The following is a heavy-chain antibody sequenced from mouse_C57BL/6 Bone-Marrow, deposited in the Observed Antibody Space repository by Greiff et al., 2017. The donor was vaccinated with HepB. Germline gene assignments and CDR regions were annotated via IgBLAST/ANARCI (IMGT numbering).Heavy chain of an antibody. CDR3: ARSVDYGNYVGYYAMDY. J-gene: IGHJ4*01. D-gene: IGHD2-1*01. CDR1: GYAFSSSW. CDR2: IYPGDGDT. Sequence: QVQLKQSGPELVKPGASVKISCKASGYAFSSSWMNWVKQRPGKGLEWIGRIYPGDGDTNYNGKFKGKATLTADKSSSTAYMQLSSLTSEDSAVYFCARSVDYGNYVGYYAMDYWGQGTSVTVSS. V-gene: IGHV1-82*01.